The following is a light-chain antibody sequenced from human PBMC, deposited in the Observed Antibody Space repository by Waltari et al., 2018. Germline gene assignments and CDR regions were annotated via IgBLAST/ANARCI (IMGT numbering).Light chain of an antibody. CDR2: STN. CDR3: LLYYGGAQV. Sequence: QTVVTQEPSLTVSPGGTVTLTCASSTGAVTSGFYPSWFQQKHGQPPRALIYSTNNKHSWTPARFSGSLLGGKAALTLSGVQVEDEAEYYCLLYYGGAQVFGGGTKLTVL. CDR1: TGAVTSGFY. J-gene: IGLJ3*02. V-gene: IGLV7-43*01.